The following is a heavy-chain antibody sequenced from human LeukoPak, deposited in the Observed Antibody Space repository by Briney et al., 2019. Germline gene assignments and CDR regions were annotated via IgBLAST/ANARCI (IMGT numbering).Heavy chain of an antibody. CDR3: ARDPVEMTYYYGMDV. CDR1: GFTFSSYA. CDR2: ISYDGSSK. J-gene: IGHJ6*02. Sequence: QPGGSLRLSCAASGFTFSSYAMHWVRQAPGKGLEWVAVISYDGSSKYYADSVKGRFTISRDNSKNTLYLQMNSLRAEDTAVYYCARDPVEMTYYYGMDVWGQGTTVTVSS. V-gene: IGHV3-30-3*01. D-gene: IGHD5-24*01.